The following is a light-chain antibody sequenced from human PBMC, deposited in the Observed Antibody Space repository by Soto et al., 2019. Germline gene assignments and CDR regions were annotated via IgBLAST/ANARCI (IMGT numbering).Light chain of an antibody. CDR3: SSYTSSTSYV. J-gene: IGLJ1*01. CDR2: EVT. CDR1: SSDVGGYNY. Sequence: QFVLTQPASVSGSPGQSITISCIGTSSDVGGYNYVSWYQQHPGKAPKLMIYEVTNRPSGVSNRFSGSKSGNTASLTISGLQAEDEADYYCSSYTSSTSYVFGTGTKVTVL. V-gene: IGLV2-14*01.